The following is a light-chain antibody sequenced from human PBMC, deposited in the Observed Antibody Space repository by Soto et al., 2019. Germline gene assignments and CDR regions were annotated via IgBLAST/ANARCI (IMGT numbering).Light chain of an antibody. CDR3: QQYNNWPFT. CDR2: SAS. V-gene: IGKV3-15*01. CDR1: QSVSSN. Sequence: VLTQSPATLSVSPGERATLSCRASQSVSSNLAWYQQKPGQAPRLLIYSASTRDTGIPARFSGSGSGTEFTLTISSLQSEDFAVYYCQQYNNWPFTFGQGTRLEI. J-gene: IGKJ5*01.